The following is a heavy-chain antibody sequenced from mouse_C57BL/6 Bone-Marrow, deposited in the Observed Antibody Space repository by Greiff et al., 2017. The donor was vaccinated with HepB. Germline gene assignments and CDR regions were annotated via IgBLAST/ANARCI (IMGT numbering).Heavy chain of an antibody. CDR2: IYPGDGDT. J-gene: IGHJ4*01. CDR1: GYAFSSSW. Sequence: QVHVKQSGPELVKPGASVKISCKASGYAFSSSWMNWVKQRPGKGLEWIGRIYPGDGDTNYNGKFKGKATLTADKSSSTAYMQLSSLTSEDSAVYFCARFREGYYAMDYWGQGTSVTVSS. CDR3: ARFREGYYAMDY. V-gene: IGHV1-82*01.